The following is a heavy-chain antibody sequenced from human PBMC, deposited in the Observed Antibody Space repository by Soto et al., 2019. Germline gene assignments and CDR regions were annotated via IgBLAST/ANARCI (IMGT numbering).Heavy chain of an antibody. CDR2: INPSGGST. J-gene: IGHJ4*02. V-gene: IGHV1-46*01. D-gene: IGHD3-22*01. Sequence: ASVKLSCKASGYTFASYYMHWGRQAPGQGLEWMGIINPSGGSTSYAQKFQGRVTMTRDTSTSTVYMELSSLRSEDTAVYYCARDPRRITMIVVVTAFDYWGQGTLVTVSS. CDR1: GYTFASYY. CDR3: ARDPRRITMIVVVTAFDY.